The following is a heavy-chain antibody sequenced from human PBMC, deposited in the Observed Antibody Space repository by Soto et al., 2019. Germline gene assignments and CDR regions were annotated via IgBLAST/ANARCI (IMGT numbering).Heavy chain of an antibody. CDR2: IYYSGST. CDR3: ASSSLYGMDV. Sequence: SETLSLTCTVSGVSVSSGSYYWTWIRQPPGKGLEYIGFIYYSGSTNFNPSLKSRVTISLDTSKNQFSLKLGSVTAADTAVYYCASSSLYGMDVWGQGTTVTVS. V-gene: IGHV4-61*01. J-gene: IGHJ6*02. CDR1: GVSVSSGSYY.